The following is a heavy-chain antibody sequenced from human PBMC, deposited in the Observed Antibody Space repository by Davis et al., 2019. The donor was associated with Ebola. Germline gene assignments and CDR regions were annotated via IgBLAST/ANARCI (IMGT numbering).Heavy chain of an antibody. J-gene: IGHJ4*02. D-gene: IGHD4-23*01. CDR2: IYTSGTA. CDR3: ARFGGSYPPYSFDS. V-gene: IGHV4-4*07. Sequence: PGGSLRLSCTVSGGSIENHYWSWVRQSAGGGLQWIWHIYTSGTANYNPSLRSRVTMSVDTSNNQFSLRLASVTAADTAVYYCARFGGSYPPYSFDSWGQGTLVTISA. CDR1: GGSIENHY.